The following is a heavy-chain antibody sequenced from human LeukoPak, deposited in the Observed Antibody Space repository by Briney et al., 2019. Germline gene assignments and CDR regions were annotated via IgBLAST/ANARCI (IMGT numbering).Heavy chain of an antibody. CDR1: GGSLRSYY. CDR3: ARVGGWLQLKRWGFDY. D-gene: IGHD5-24*01. CDR2: VSHSGTT. Sequence: PSEILTLTCAVYGGSLRSYYWSWIRQSPGKGLEWIGEVSHSGTTTYNPSLKGRVIISMDTSKRQFSLKVTSVTAADTATYYCARVGGWLQLKRWGFDYWGQGTPVTVSS. V-gene: IGHV4-34*01. J-gene: IGHJ4*02.